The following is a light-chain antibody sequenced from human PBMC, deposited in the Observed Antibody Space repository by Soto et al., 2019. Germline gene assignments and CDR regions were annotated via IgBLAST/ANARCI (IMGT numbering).Light chain of an antibody. Sequence: AIRMTQSPSSLSASTGDRVTITCRASQGISSYLAWYQQKPGKAPKLLIYAASTLQSGVPSRFSGSGSGTDFTLTISCLPSEDFATYYCQQYYSYPLTFGQGTKVEIK. CDR3: QQYYSYPLT. CDR1: QGISSY. J-gene: IGKJ1*01. CDR2: AAS. V-gene: IGKV1-8*01.